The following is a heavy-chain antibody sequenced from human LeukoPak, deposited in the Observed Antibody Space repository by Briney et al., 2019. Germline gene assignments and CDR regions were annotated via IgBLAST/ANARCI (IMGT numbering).Heavy chain of an antibody. CDR1: GGSISSGGYY. V-gene: IGHV4-31*03. D-gene: IGHD3-22*01. CDR3: AITSYYFDSSASFPG. J-gene: IGHJ4*02. CDR2: IYYSGGT. Sequence: SQTLSLTCTVSGGSISSGGYYWSWIRQHPGKGLEWIGYIYYSGGTYYNPSLKSRVTISVDTSKDQFSLKLNSVTAADTAVYFCAITSYYFDSSASFPGGGQGTLVTVSS.